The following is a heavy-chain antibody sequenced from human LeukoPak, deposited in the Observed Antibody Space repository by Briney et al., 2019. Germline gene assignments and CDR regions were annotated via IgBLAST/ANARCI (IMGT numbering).Heavy chain of an antibody. CDR3: AREGSAVTNFDY. V-gene: IGHV4-34*01. CDR1: GGSFSGYY. J-gene: IGHJ4*02. CDR2: INHSGTT. D-gene: IGHD3-10*01. Sequence: SETLSLTCAVYGGSFSGYYWSWIRQHPGKGLEWIGEINHSGTTNYNPSLKSRVTMSVDTSKNQFSPKVSSVTAADTAVYYCAREGSAVTNFDYWGQGTLVTVSS.